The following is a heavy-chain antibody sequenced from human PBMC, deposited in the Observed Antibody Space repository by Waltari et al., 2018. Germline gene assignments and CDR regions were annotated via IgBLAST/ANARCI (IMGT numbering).Heavy chain of an antibody. CDR1: GFSVRSRF. V-gene: IGHV3-53*01. CDR3: AKDVVGYTWDEGVDTIDV. J-gene: IGHJ3*01. D-gene: IGHD3-3*01. CDR2: LYSAGAT. Sequence: EIELVASGGGLSPSGGSLKLSCAASGFSVRSRFMTVVRRAAGKGLECVAILYSAGATYYSQSVRGRFLIARDNSKNILYLQMDDLTAEDTAVYYCAKDVVGYTWDEGVDTIDVWGQGAEVVVSS.